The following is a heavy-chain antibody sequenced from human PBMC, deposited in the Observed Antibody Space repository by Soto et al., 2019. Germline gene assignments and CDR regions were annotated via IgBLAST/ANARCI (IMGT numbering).Heavy chain of an antibody. Sequence: QVQLQESGPGLVKPSETLSLTCSISGGSISSYYWSWIRQPPGKELEWIGYVYYSGSTNYNPSLKSRVTISLDSSKNQFSLRLSSVTAADTAVYYCATSVRSAGRYYMDVWGKGTTVTVSS. D-gene: IGHD3-10*01. CDR1: GGSISSYY. CDR2: VYYSGST. J-gene: IGHJ6*03. V-gene: IGHV4-59*01. CDR3: ATSVRSAGRYYMDV.